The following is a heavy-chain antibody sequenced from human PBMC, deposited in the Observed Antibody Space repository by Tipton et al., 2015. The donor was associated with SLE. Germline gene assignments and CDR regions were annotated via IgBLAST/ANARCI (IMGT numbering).Heavy chain of an antibody. CDR1: GYSISSGYY. CDR2: IYTSGST. V-gene: IGHV4-61*02. D-gene: IGHD5-12*01. Sequence: LRLSCAVSGYSISSGYYWSWIRQPAGKGLEWIGRIYTSGSTNYNPSLKSRVTMSVDTSKNQFSLKLSSVTAADTAVYYCAREDEGYDTYYYYYGMDVWGQGTTVTVSS. CDR3: AREDEGYDTYYYYYGMDV. J-gene: IGHJ6*02.